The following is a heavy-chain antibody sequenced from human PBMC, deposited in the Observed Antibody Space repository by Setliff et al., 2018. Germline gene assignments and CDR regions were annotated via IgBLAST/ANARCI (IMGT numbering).Heavy chain of an antibody. CDR2: IYHGGKT. D-gene: IGHD1-1*01. CDR1: GGSISSRTYY. Sequence: SETLSLTCTVSGGSISSRTYYWGWIRQPPGKALEWIGRIYHGGKTYYNTSLESRLTISVDTSKNQFSLKLRSVTAADTAVYYCARTGTYRYFDSWGQGTLVTVS. CDR3: ARTGTYRYFDS. V-gene: IGHV4-39*01. J-gene: IGHJ4*02.